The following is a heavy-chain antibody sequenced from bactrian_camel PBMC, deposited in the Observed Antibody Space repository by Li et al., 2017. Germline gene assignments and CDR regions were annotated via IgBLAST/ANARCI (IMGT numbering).Heavy chain of an antibody. J-gene: IGHJ4*01. Sequence: HVQLVESGGGSVQAGGSLRLSCAASGLTFSSSGMYWVRQAPGKGLEWVTRISGDGTNAWYADPVKGRFTMSRDNALNTVYLQMNSLKSDDTALYYCATFPASGSFMLWGQGTQVTVS. CDR2: ISGDGTNA. CDR1: GLTFSSSG. D-gene: IGHD2*01. V-gene: IGHV3-2*01. CDR3: ATFPASGSFML.